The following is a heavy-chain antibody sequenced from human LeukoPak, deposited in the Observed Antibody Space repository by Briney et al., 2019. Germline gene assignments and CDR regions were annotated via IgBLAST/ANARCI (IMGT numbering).Heavy chain of an antibody. CDR1: GGSFSGYD. J-gene: IGHJ4*02. CDR2: INHSGTT. CDR3: ARARGIVVVVAEDCYLDY. Sequence: SETLSLTCAVYGGSFSGYDWTWIRQPPGKGLQWIGEINHSGTTNYNPSLKSRVTISVDTSQNQFSLKLSSVTAADTAVYYCARARGIVVVVAEDCYLDYWGQGTLVAVSS. V-gene: IGHV4-34*01. D-gene: IGHD2-15*01.